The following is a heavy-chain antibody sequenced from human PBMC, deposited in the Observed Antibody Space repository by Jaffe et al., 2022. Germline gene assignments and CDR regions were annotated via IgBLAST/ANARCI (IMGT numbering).Heavy chain of an antibody. CDR3: ARVTAFLYYYYMDV. D-gene: IGHD2-21*02. Sequence: EVQLVESGGGLVQPGGSLRLSCAASGFTFSSYEMNWVRQAPGKGLEWVSYISSSGSTIYYADSVKGRFTISRDNAKNSLYLQMNSLRAEDTAVYYCARVTAFLYYYYMDVWGKGTTVTVSS. V-gene: IGHV3-48*03. CDR2: ISSSGSTI. CDR1: GFTFSSYE. J-gene: IGHJ6*03.